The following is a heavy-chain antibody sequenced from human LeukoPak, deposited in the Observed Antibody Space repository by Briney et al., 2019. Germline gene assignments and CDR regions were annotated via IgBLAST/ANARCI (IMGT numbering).Heavy chain of an antibody. CDR1: GGSISSYY. J-gene: IGHJ4*02. CDR2: IYYSGST. CDR3: ARQVAMVTAPFDY. D-gene: IGHD5-18*01. V-gene: IGHV4-59*08. Sequence: SETLSLTCTVSGGSISSYYWSWIRQPPGKGLEWIGYIYYSGSTNYNPSLKSRVTISVDTSKNQFSLKLSSVTAADTAVYYCARQVAMVTAPFDYWGQGTLVTVSS.